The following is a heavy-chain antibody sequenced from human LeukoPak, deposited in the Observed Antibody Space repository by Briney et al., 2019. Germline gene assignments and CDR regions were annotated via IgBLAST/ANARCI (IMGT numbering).Heavy chain of an antibody. Sequence: ASVKVSCKAAGYTFSSYAMHWIRQAPGQRLEWMGWINAGNGDTKYSQKFQDRLTITRDTSASTAYMELSSLRSEDTAVYYCARVSRGYGSIDYWGQGTLVTVSS. CDR2: INAGNGDT. V-gene: IGHV1-3*01. CDR1: GYTFSSYA. CDR3: ARVSRGYGSIDY. D-gene: IGHD3-10*01. J-gene: IGHJ4*02.